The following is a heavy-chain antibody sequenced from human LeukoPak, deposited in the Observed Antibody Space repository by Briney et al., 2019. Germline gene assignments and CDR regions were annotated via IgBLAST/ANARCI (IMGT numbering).Heavy chain of an antibody. CDR1: GGSFSGYY. V-gene: IGHV4-34*01. J-gene: IGHJ4*02. D-gene: IGHD2-2*01. Sequence: SETQSLTCAVYGGSFSGYYWSWIRQPPGKGLEWIGEINHSGSTNYNPSLKSRVTISVDTSKNQFSLKLSSVTAADTAVYYCARGRSNSIVVPAATTLYYFDYWGQGTLVTVSS. CDR2: INHSGST. CDR3: ARGRSNSIVVPAATTLYYFDY.